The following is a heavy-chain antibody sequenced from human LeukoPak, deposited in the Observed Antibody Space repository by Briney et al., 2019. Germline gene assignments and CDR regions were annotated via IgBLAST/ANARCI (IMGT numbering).Heavy chain of an antibody. CDR2: ISYSGST. Sequence: SETLSLTCTVSGDSMSSYYWSWIRQPPGKGLEWIGFISYSGSTTYNPSLKSRVTISVDTSKNQFSLKLSSVTAADTAVYYCARGGYSYGEYYWGQGTLVTVSS. CDR1: GDSMSSYY. V-gene: IGHV4-59*08. D-gene: IGHD5-18*01. J-gene: IGHJ4*02. CDR3: ARGGYSYGEYY.